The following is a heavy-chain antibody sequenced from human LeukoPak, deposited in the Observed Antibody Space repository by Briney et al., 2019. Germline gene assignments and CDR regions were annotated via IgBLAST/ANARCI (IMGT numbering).Heavy chain of an antibody. CDR3: AKGGVKIYYYYGMDV. CDR2: ISSSSSYM. D-gene: IGHD1-26*01. J-gene: IGHJ6*02. CDR1: GFTFSSYS. V-gene: IGHV3-21*01. Sequence: GGSLRLSCAASGFTFSSYSMNWVRQAPGKGLEWVSSISSSSSYMYYADSVKGRFTISRDNAKNSLYLQMNSLRAEDTAVYYCAKGGVKIYYYYGMDVWGQGTTVTVSS.